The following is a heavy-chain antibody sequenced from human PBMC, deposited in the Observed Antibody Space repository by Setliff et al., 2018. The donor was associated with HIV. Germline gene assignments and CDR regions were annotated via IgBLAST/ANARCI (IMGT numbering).Heavy chain of an antibody. CDR1: GDSLAGSHYS. V-gene: IGHV4-39*01. J-gene: IGHJ6*03. CDR3: ARLGDNSDWRSNYFFYYMDV. CDR2: LFHTGSS. Sequence: LSLTCTVSGDSLAGSHYSWGWVRQPPGQGLEWLGNLFHTGSSYFNPSLKSRLTMSVDTSTNQFSLSLISMTAADSAVYYCARLGDNSDWRSNYFFYYMDVWGKGTTVTVSS. D-gene: IGHD3-22*01.